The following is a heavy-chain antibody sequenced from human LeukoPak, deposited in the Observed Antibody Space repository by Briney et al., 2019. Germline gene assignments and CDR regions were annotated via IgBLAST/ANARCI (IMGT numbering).Heavy chain of an antibody. CDR3: AKTIGHSYAGGRFDP. Sequence: PSETLSLTCTVSGYSISSGYYWGWIRQPPGKGLEWIGSIYHSGSTYYNPSLKSRVTISVDTSKNHFSLKLSSVTAADTAVYYCAKTIGHSYAGGRFDPWGQGTLVTVSS. J-gene: IGHJ5*02. D-gene: IGHD5-18*01. CDR2: IYHSGST. CDR1: GYSISSGYY. V-gene: IGHV4-38-2*02.